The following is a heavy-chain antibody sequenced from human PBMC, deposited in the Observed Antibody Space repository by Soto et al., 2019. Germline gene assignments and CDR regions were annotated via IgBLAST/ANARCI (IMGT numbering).Heavy chain of an antibody. CDR2: IYYSGKT. V-gene: IGHV4-39*02. J-gene: IGHJ3*01. CDR3: AGGGELARREAFAFDV. CDR1: GGSLSSSDNF. Sequence: QLQLQESGPGLVKPSETLSLTCVVSGGSLSSSDNFWGWIRQRPGTGLECIGTIYYSGKTYYNPSLESRLTISADRAKNPIPLNPTSVTAADTAMDYCAGGGELARREAFAFDVWGQGTRVTVSS. D-gene: IGHD6-13*01.